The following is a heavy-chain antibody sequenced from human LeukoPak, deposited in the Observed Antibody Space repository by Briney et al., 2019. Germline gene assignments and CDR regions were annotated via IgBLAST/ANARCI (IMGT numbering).Heavy chain of an antibody. D-gene: IGHD1-26*01. CDR3: ARRGSYLGGGGYYFDY. J-gene: IGHJ4*02. CDR2: ISYDGSNK. CDR1: GFTFSSYA. Sequence: GGSLRLSCAASGFTFSSYAMHWVRQAPGKGLEWVAVISYDGSNKYYADSVKGRFTISRDNSKNTLYLQMNSLRAEDTAVYYCARRGSYLGGGGYYFDYWGQGTPVTVSS. V-gene: IGHV3-30*01.